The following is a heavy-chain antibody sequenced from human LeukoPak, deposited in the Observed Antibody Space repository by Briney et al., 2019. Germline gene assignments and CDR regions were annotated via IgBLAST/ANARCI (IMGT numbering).Heavy chain of an antibody. D-gene: IGHD2-15*01. CDR3: ALSSGAFDSAGYFDY. Sequence: GESLKISCKGSGYSFTNYWVGWVRQMPGKGLEWMGIIYPNNSDSRYSPSFRGQVTISVDRSITIAYLQWNSLKPSDTAMYYCALSSGAFDSAGYFDYWGQGTLVTVSS. CDR2: IYPNNSDS. J-gene: IGHJ4*02. CDR1: GYSFTNYW. V-gene: IGHV5-51*01.